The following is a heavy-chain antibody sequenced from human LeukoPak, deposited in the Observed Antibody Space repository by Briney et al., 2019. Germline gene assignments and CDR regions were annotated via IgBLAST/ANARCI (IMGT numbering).Heavy chain of an antibody. CDR2: INTDGSTT. J-gene: IGHJ6*02. Sequence: GGSLRLSCAASGFTFSSHWMHWVRQAPGKGLVWVSIINTDGSTTRYADSAEGRLTISRDNARNTLYLEMNSPRVEDTAVYFCARDTSRTMDVWGQGTTVTV. CDR3: ARDTSRTMDV. V-gene: IGHV3-74*01. CDR1: GFTFSSHW.